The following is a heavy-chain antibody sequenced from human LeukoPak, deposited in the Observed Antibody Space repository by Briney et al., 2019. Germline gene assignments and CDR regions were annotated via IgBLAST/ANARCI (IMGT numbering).Heavy chain of an antibody. CDR3: ARSMLLWFGELAGFIDY. D-gene: IGHD3-10*01. Sequence: ASVKVSCKASGYTFTSYAMHWVRQAPGQRLEWMGWINAGNGNTKYSQEFQGRVTITRDTSASTAYMELSSLRSEDMAVYYCARSMLLWFGELAGFIDYWGQGTLVTVSS. J-gene: IGHJ4*02. V-gene: IGHV1-3*03. CDR2: INAGNGNT. CDR1: GYTFTSYA.